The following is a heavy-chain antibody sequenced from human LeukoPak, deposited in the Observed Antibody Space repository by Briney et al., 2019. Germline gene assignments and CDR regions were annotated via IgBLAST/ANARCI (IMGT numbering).Heavy chain of an antibody. CDR3: ARLKPYYYDSSGNSGGFDP. V-gene: IGHV5-51*01. CDR2: IYPGDSDT. J-gene: IGHJ5*02. D-gene: IGHD3-22*01. Sequence: GESLKISCKGSGYSFTSYWIGWVRQMPGKGLEWMGIIYPGDSDTRYSPSFQGQVTISADKSISTAYLQWSSLKASDTAMYYCARLKPYYYDSSGNSGGFDPWGQGTLVTVSS. CDR1: GYSFTSYW.